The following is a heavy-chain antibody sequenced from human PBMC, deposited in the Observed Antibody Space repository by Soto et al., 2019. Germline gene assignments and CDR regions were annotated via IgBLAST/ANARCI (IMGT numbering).Heavy chain of an antibody. J-gene: IGHJ4*02. CDR3: ARISYWVKDY. CDR2: FYYTGTT. V-gene: IGHV4-61*01. CDR1: GASLSSGSYY. Sequence: QVQLQESGPGLVKPSETLSLTCTVSGASLSSGSYYWSWIRQPPGKGLEWIGYFYYTGTTKYNPYLESRVTISADTSKNQFSLNLTSVTAADTAVYYCARISYWVKDYWGQGALVTVSS. D-gene: IGHD2-8*02.